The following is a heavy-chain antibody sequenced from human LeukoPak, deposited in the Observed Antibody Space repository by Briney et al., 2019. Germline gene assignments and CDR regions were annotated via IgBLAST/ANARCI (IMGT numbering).Heavy chain of an antibody. Sequence: SETLSLTCNVSGDSISSHYWSWIRQPPGKGLEWIGFVYHTESTNYNPSLKSRATISVDTSKNQFSLKMRSVTATDTAVYYCAAKVTTRWYFDLWGRGTLVTVSS. CDR3: AAKVTTRWYFDL. CDR2: VYHTEST. CDR1: GDSISSHY. V-gene: IGHV4-59*11. J-gene: IGHJ2*01. D-gene: IGHD4-17*01.